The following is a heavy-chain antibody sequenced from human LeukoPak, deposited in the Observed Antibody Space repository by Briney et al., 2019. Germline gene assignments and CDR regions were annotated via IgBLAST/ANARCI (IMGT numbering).Heavy chain of an antibody. D-gene: IGHD3-10*01. CDR1: GYSFTSYW. Sequence: GESLKISCKGSGYSFTSYWIGWVRQMPGKGLEWMGIIYPGDSDTRYSPSFQGQVTISADKSISTAYLQWSSLKASDTAMYYCARRGYYGSGFKDPSDYWGQGTLVTVSS. CDR3: ARRGYYGSGFKDPSDY. J-gene: IGHJ4*02. CDR2: IYPGDSDT. V-gene: IGHV5-51*01.